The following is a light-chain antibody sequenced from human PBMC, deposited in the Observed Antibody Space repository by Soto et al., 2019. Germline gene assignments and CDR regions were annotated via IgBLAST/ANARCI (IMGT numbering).Light chain of an antibody. Sequence: EIVLTQAPTTLSVSPGERATLSCRASQTVSSNLAWYQQKPGQPPRLLMSGVSTRATGIPARFSGSGSGTEFTLTISSLQSEEFAVYYCPQYNDWPPEVTFGGGTKVEIK. CDR2: GVS. CDR3: PQYNDWPPEVT. CDR1: QTVSSN. V-gene: IGKV3D-15*01. J-gene: IGKJ4*01.